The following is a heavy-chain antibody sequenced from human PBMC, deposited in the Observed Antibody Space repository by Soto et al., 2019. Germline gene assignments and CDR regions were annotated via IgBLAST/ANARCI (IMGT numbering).Heavy chain of an antibody. J-gene: IGHJ6*02. CDR2: ISSSGSTI. CDR1: GFTFSDYY. CDR3: AMKLAAAEHYGMDV. V-gene: IGHV3-11*01. D-gene: IGHD6-13*01. Sequence: QVQLVESGGGLVKPGGSLRLSCAASGFTFSDYYMSWIRQAPGKGLEWVSYISSSGSTIYYADSVKGRFTISRDNAKXXLYLQMNSLRAEDTAVYYCAMKLAAAEHYGMDVWGQGTTVTVSS.